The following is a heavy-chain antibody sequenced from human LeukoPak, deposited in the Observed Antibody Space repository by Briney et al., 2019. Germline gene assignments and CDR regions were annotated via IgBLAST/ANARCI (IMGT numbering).Heavy chain of an antibody. Sequence: PSETLSLTCAVYGGSFSGYYWSWIRQPPGKGLEWIGEINHSGSTNYNPSLKSRVTISVDTSKNQFSLKLSSVTAADTAVYYCASAAQERFEYYYDSRERYFDLWGRGTLVTVSS. CDR2: INHSGST. V-gene: IGHV4-34*01. CDR3: ASAAQERFEYYYDSRERYFDL. D-gene: IGHD3-22*01. J-gene: IGHJ2*01. CDR1: GGSFSGYY.